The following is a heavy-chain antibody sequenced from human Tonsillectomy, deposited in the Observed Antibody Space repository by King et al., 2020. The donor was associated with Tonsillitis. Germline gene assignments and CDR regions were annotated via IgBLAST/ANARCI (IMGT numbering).Heavy chain of an antibody. Sequence: QLVQSGGGVVQPGRSLRLSCAASGFTLSSYGMHWVRQAPGKGLEWVAVISYDGSNKYYADSVKGRFTISRDNSKNTLYLQMNSLRAEDTAVYYCAKDRGDVDPGSYGMDVWGQGTTVTVSS. J-gene: IGHJ6*02. D-gene: IGHD5-18*01. CDR2: ISYDGSNK. V-gene: IGHV3-30*18. CDR3: AKDRGDVDPGSYGMDV. CDR1: GFTLSSYG.